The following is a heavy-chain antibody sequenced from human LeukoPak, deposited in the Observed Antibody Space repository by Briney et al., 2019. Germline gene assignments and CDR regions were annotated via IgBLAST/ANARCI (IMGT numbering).Heavy chain of an antibody. Sequence: GESLKISCKGSGYSFTSYWIGWVRQMPGKGLEWMGIIYPGDSDTRYSPSFKGQVTISADKSISTAYLQWSSLKASDTAMYYCARLTYYDILTGYYPDGMDVWGKGTTVTVSS. CDR2: IYPGDSDT. CDR3: ARLTYYDILTGYYPDGMDV. CDR1: GYSFTSYW. D-gene: IGHD3-9*01. V-gene: IGHV5-51*01. J-gene: IGHJ6*04.